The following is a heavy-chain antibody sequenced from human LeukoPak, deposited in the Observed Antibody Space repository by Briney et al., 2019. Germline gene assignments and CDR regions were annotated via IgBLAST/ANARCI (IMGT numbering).Heavy chain of an antibody. CDR3: ARHFGNGVGYYYFGMDV. Sequence: SETLSLTCTVSSGSICSCYWIWMRQPPGEGLEWLGYIYYSGCTNLNPSLKSRVTISVDTSKNQFSLTLSPVTAADTAGYYCARHFGNGVGYYYFGMDVWGQGTTVTVSS. J-gene: IGHJ6*02. D-gene: IGHD1-1*01. CDR1: SGSICSCY. V-gene: IGHV4-59*08. CDR2: IYYSGCT.